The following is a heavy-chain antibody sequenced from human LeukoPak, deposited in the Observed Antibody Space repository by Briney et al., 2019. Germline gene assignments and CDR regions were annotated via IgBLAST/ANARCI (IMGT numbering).Heavy chain of an antibody. V-gene: IGHV4-39*01. CDR2: IYYSGCT. D-gene: IGHD3/OR15-3a*01. Sequence: KASQTLSLTRTVAGRSISSSSYDSAWLRQPPWKGLEWIGSIYYSGCTYYNPSLMSRVTISVDTSKNQFSLKLSSVTAADTAVYYCARHPPGLGVFDYWGQGTLVTVSS. J-gene: IGHJ4*02. CDR1: GRSISSSSYD. CDR3: ARHPPGLGVFDY.